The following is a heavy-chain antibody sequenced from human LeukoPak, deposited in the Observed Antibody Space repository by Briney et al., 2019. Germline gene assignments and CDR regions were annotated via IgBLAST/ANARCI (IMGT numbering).Heavy chain of an antibody. V-gene: IGHV3-48*03. CDR1: GFTFSSYE. J-gene: IGHJ6*03. CDR3: AREGYYYGSGSYSYYYYYYMDV. D-gene: IGHD3-10*01. CDR2: ISSSGSTI. Sequence: PGGSLRLSCAASGFTFSSYEMNWVRQAPGKGLEWVSYISSSGSTIYYADSVKGRFTISRDNAKNSLYLQMNSLRAEDTAVYYCAREGYYYGSGSYSYYYYYYMDVWGKGTTVTISS.